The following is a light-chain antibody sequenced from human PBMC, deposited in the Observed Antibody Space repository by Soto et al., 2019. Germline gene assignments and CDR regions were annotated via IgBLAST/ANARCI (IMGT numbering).Light chain of an antibody. V-gene: IGKV3-20*01. CDR1: QSVSSSY. CDR2: GAS. J-gene: IGKJ1*01. Sequence: FFTPYTRTLVFSLWERAHLLLRASQSVSSSYLAWYQQKPGQAPRLLIYGASSRATGIPDRFSGSGSGTDFTLTISRLEPEDFAVYYCQQYGSSPETFGQGTKVDI. CDR3: QQYGSSPET.